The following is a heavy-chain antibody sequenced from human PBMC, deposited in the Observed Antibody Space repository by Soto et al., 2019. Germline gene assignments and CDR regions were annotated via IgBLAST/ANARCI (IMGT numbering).Heavy chain of an antibody. Sequence: PGGSLRLSCAASGFTFSDYYMSWIRQAPGKGLEWVSYISSSGSTIYYADSVKGRFTISRDNAKNSLYLQMNSLRAEDTAVYYCARGYYDILTGYSPSGYYGMDVWGQGTTVTVSS. V-gene: IGHV3-11*01. CDR2: ISSSGSTI. J-gene: IGHJ6*02. CDR3: ARGYYDILTGYSPSGYYGMDV. CDR1: GFTFSDYY. D-gene: IGHD3-9*01.